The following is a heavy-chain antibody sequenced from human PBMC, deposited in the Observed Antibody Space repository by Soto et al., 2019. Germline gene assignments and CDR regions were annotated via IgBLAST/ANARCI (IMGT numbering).Heavy chain of an antibody. V-gene: IGHV1-8*01. D-gene: IGHD3-3*01. CDR1: GYTFTSYD. J-gene: IGHJ4*02. Sequence: QVQLVQSGAEVKKPGASVKVSCKASGYTFTSYDINWVRQATGQGLEWMGWMNPNRGNTGYAQKFQGXVXXXRXXTISTAYMELSSLRSEDTAVYYCARGITIFRVVPGWGQGTLVTVSS. CDR2: MNPNRGNT. CDR3: ARGITIFRVVPG.